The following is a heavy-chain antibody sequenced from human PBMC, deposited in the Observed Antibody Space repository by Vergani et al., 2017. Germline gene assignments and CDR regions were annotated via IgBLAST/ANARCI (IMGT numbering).Heavy chain of an antibody. Sequence: QVQLVESGGGVVQPGGSLRLSCAASGFTFSRYGMHWVRQAPGKGLEWVAFIRYDGSNKYYADSVKGRFTISRDNSKNTLYLQMNSLRAEDTAVYYCAKDLAGNKDSYHYDGMDVWSQGTTVTVSS. CDR3: AKDLAGNKDSYHYDGMDV. J-gene: IGHJ6*02. CDR2: IRYDGSNK. D-gene: IGHD6-19*01. CDR1: GFTFSRYG. V-gene: IGHV3-30*02.